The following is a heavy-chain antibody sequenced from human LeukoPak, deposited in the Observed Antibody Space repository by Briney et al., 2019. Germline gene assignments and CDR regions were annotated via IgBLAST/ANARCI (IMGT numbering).Heavy chain of an antibody. D-gene: IGHD6-19*01. CDR2: IYHSGST. Sequence: KTSETLSLTCAVSGGSISSSNWWSWVRQPPGKGLEWIGEIYHSGSTNYNPSLKSRVTISVDKSKNQFSLKLSSVTAADTAVYYCARLLSIAVADESTDYWGQGTLVTVSS. J-gene: IGHJ4*02. CDR3: ARLLSIAVADESTDY. CDR1: GGSISSSNW. V-gene: IGHV4-4*02.